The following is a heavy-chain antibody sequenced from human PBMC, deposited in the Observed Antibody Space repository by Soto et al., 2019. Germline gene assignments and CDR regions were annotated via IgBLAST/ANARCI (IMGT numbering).Heavy chain of an antibody. CDR2: LNKGGDST. J-gene: IGHJ6*02. Sequence: EVQLLESGRGLVQPGGSLRLSCAASGFTLSSYAMSWVRQAPGKGLEWVSGLNKGGDSTYYADSVRGRFTITRDSFKNTVYLQMNSLRVEDTAVYYCAKERSYYYAMDVWGQGTTVTVSS. CDR1: GFTLSSYA. V-gene: IGHV3-23*01. CDR3: AKERSYYYAMDV.